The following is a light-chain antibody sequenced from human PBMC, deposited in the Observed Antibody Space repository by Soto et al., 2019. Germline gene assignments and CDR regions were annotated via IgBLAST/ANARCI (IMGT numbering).Light chain of an antibody. V-gene: IGKV3-20*01. J-gene: IGKJ1*01. Sequence: EIVLTQSPGTLSLSPGERATLSCRASQSVTSTHLAWYQQKPGQAPRLLIYGASSRATGIPDRFSGSGSGTGFTLTISRLEPEDLAVYYCQQYGSSPWTFGQWTKVEIK. CDR2: GAS. CDR3: QQYGSSPWT. CDR1: QSVTSTH.